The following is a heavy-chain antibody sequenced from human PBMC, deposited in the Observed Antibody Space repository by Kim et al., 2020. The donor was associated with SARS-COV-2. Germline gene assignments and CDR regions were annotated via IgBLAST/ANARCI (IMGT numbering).Heavy chain of an antibody. J-gene: IGHJ6*02. Sequence: SETLSLTCTVSGGSISSYYWSWIRQPPGKGLEWIGYIYYSGSTNYNPSLKSRVTISVDMSKKQFSLKLSSVTAADTAVYYCARDPSGYPNGTYGMDVWGQGTTVTVSS. CDR2: IYYSGST. D-gene: IGHD5-12*01. V-gene: IGHV4-59*01. CDR1: GGSISSYY. CDR3: ARDPSGYPNGTYGMDV.